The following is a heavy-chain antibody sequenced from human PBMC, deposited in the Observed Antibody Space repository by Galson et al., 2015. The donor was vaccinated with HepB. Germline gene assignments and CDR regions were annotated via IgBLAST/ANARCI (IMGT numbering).Heavy chain of an antibody. CDR2: VDPEDGET. CDR1: GYTFTDYY. D-gene: IGHD3-22*01. Sequence: VKVSCKVSGYTFTDYYVHWVQQAPGKGLEWMGLVDPEDGETIYAEKFRGRVTITADTSTDTAYMELSSLRSEDTAVYYCARELPDYYDSSGYMDYWGQGTLVTVSS. CDR3: ARELPDYYDSSGYMDY. V-gene: IGHV1-69-2*01. J-gene: IGHJ4*02.